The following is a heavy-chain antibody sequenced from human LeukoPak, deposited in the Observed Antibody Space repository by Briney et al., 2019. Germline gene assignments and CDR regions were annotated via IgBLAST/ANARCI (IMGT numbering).Heavy chain of an antibody. CDR3: ARDHLLAVAGFFDY. CDR2: IYYSGST. J-gene: IGHJ4*02. CDR1: GGSISSSSYY. Sequence: SETLSLTCTVSGGSISSSSYYWGWIRQPPGKGLEWIGSIYYSGSTYYNPSLKSRVTISVDTSKNQFSLKLSSVTAADTAVYYCARDHLLAVAGFFDYWGQGTLVTVSS. D-gene: IGHD6-19*01. V-gene: IGHV4-39*02.